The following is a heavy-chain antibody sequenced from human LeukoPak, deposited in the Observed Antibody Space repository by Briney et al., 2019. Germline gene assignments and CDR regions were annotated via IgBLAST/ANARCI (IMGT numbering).Heavy chain of an antibody. CDR2: IYYSGRT. D-gene: IGHD5-12*01. J-gene: IGHJ3*02. V-gene: IGHV4-39*07. CDR1: GGSVSSTSYY. CDR3: ARAYSGPYAFDI. Sequence: PSETLSLTCTVSGGSVSSTSYYWGWIRQPPGKGLEWIGTIYYSGRTYYNPSLKSRVAISVDTSKNQFSLKLSSVTAADTAVYYCARAYSGPYAFDIWRQGTMVAVS.